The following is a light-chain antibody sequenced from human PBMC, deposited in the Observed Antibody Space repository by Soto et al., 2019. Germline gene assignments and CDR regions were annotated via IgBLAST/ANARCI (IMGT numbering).Light chain of an antibody. CDR3: QQYGTSPWT. CDR1: QSVSSSY. CDR2: GAS. J-gene: IGKJ1*01. Sequence: EIVLTQSPGTLSLSPGERATLSCRASQSVSSSYLAWYQQKPGQAPRLLIYGASSRATGTPDRFSGSGSGTDFTLTISRLESEDFAVYYCQQYGTSPWTFGQGTKVDIK. V-gene: IGKV3-20*01.